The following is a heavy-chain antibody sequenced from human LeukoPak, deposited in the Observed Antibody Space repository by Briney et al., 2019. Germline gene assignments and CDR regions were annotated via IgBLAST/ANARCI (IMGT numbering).Heavy chain of an antibody. J-gene: IGHJ4*02. CDR2: FDPEDGET. D-gene: IGHD3-22*01. Sequence: ASVKVSCKVSGYTLTELSMHWVRQAPGKGLEWMGGFDPEDGETIYAQKFQGRVTMTEDTSTDTAYMELSSLRSEDTAVYYCATDVRHAMIVVPQPFDYWGQGTLVTVSS. V-gene: IGHV1-24*01. CDR1: GYTLTELS. CDR3: ATDVRHAMIVVPQPFDY.